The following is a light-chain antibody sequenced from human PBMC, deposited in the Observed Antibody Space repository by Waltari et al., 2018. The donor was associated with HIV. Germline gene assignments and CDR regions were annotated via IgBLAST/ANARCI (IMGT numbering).Light chain of an antibody. V-gene: IGLV1-44*01. J-gene: IGLJ2*01. CDR1: SSNIGSNS. Sequence: QSVLTQPPSASGTPGQRVTISCSGSSSNIGSNSVNWSQQLPGTAPKLLIYNNKWRPSWLPGRVAGSRSGTSASLAVSGLQSDDEADYDGAAWDDSLGGRVFGGGTNLTVL. CDR2: NNK. CDR3: AAWDDSLGGRV.